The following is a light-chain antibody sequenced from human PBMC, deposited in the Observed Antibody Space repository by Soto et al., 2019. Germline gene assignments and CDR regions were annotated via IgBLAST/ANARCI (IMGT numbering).Light chain of an antibody. CDR2: GAS. CDR1: QSVSSSY. J-gene: IGKJ4*01. V-gene: IGKV3-20*01. Sequence: EIVLTQSPGTLSLSPGERATLSCRASQSVSSSYLAWYQQKPGQDPRLLNDGASSRATGIPDRFSGSGSGTDFTLTISRLESEDFAVYYCQQYGSSPLTFAGGTKVDIK. CDR3: QQYGSSPLT.